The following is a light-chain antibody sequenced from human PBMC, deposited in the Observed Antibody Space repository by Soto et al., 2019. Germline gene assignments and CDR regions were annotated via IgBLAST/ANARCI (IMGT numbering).Light chain of an antibody. J-gene: IGKJ5*01. Sequence: EIVLTQSPATLSLSPGERATLSCRASQSVNNYLHWYQQRPGQXXRLLIFDASNRATGIPPRFSGSGSATDFTITISSLEPEDCEVYDCQHRSIWPVSFGQGTRLEIK. V-gene: IGKV3-11*01. CDR3: QHRSIWPVS. CDR2: DAS. CDR1: QSVNNY.